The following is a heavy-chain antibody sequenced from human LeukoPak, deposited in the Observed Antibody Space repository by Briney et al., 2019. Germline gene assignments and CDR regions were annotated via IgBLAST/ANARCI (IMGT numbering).Heavy chain of an antibody. Sequence: GGSLTLSCVASGFTFISHDMNCVRQAPGKGLEWVAYISSSGSTKQYADSVKGRFTISRDNAKNSLHLQMDSLRGEDTAVYYCTRDPTENYDYILGSYHYAGYWGQGTLVTVSS. V-gene: IGHV3-48*03. CDR3: TRDPTENYDYILGSYHYAGY. CDR2: ISSSGSTK. D-gene: IGHD3-16*02. CDR1: GFTFISHD. J-gene: IGHJ4*02.